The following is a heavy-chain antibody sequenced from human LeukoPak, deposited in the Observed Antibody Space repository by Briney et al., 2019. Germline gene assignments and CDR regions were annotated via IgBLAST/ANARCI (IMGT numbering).Heavy chain of an antibody. D-gene: IGHD1-14*01. CDR1: GFTFDDYA. CDR3: AKDIATGNRLYYFDY. Sequence: GGSLRLSCLASGFTFDDYAMHWVRQAPGKGREWVSGISWNSGSIGYADSVKGRFTISRDNAKNSLYLQMNSLRAEDTALYYCAKDIATGNRLYYFDYWGQGTLVTVSS. CDR2: ISWNSGSI. J-gene: IGHJ4*02. V-gene: IGHV3-9*01.